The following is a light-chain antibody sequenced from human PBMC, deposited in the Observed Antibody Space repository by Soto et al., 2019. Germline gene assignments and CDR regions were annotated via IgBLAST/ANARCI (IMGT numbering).Light chain of an antibody. CDR3: QQRSNWPPYT. CDR1: QSVSSN. J-gene: IGKJ2*01. V-gene: IGKV3-15*01. CDR2: GAS. Sequence: DTVMTQSPATLSVSPGERATLSCRASQSVSSNLAWYQQKPGQAPRLLIYGASTRATGIPARFSGSGSGTEFTLTISSLEPEDFAVYYCQQRSNWPPYTFGQGTKLEIK.